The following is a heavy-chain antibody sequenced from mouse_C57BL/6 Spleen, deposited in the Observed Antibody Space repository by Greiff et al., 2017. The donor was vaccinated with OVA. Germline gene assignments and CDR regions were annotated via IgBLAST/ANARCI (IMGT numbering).Heavy chain of an antibody. V-gene: IGHV1-55*01. D-gene: IGHD1-1*01. CDR1: GYTFTSYW. CDR3: AREPMYYGSSWGDY. Sequence: VQLQQPGAELVKPGASVKMSCKASGYTFTSYWITWVKQRPGQGLEWIGDIYPGSGSTNYNEKFKSKATLTVDTSSSTAYMQLSSLTSEDSAVYYCAREPMYYGSSWGDYWGQGTTLTVSS. CDR2: IYPGSGST. J-gene: IGHJ2*01.